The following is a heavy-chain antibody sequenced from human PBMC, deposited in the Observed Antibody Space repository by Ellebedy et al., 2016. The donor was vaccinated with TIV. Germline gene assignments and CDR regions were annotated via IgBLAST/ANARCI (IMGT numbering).Heavy chain of an antibody. CDR2: INAGIGNT. D-gene: IGHD3-9*01. V-gene: IGHV1-3*01. CDR3: ARRFDIVTGSYPRGYYGLDI. J-gene: IGHJ6*02. Sequence: AASVKVSCKASGYTFTTYAIHWVRQAPGQRPEWMGWINAGIGNTKHSENFQGRVTITTDTSASTAYMELSNLRSEDTAVYYCARRFDIVTGSYPRGYYGLDIWGQGTTVTVSS. CDR1: GYTFTTYA.